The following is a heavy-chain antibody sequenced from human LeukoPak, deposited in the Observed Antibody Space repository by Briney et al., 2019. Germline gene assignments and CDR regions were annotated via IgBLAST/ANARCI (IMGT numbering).Heavy chain of an antibody. Sequence: PSETLSLTCTVSGGSISSGGYYWSWIRQHPGKGLEWIGYIYYSGSTYYNPSLKSRVTISVDTSKNQFSLKLSSMTAADTAVYYCARFAAARYNWFDPWGQGTLVTVSS. CDR1: GGSISSGGYY. J-gene: IGHJ5*02. CDR2: IYYSGST. D-gene: IGHD6-13*01. V-gene: IGHV4-31*03. CDR3: ARFAAARYNWFDP.